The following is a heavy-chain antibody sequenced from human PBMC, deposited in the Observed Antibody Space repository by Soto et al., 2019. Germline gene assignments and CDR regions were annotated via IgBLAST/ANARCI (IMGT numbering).Heavy chain of an antibody. Sequence: LRLSCAASGFTFSSYAMSWVRQAPGKGLEWVSAISGSGGSTYYADSVKGRFTISRDNSKNMLYLQMNSLRAEDTAVYYCARGYSYGFGTYWGQGALVTVSS. CDR1: GFTFSSYA. D-gene: IGHD5-18*01. CDR3: ARGYSYGFGTY. V-gene: IGHV3-23*01. CDR2: ISGSGGST. J-gene: IGHJ4*02.